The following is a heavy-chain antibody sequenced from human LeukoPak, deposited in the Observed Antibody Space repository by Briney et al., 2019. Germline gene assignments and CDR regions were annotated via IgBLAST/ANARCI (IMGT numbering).Heavy chain of an antibody. CDR1: GGSISSYY. CDR2: IYYSGST. V-gene: IGHV4-59*01. CDR3: AREGFSGSYYDY. J-gene: IGHJ4*02. D-gene: IGHD1-26*01. Sequence: SETLSLTCTASGGSISSYYWSWIRQPPGKGLEWIGYIYYSGSTNYNPSLKSRVTISVDTSKNQFSLKLSSVTAADTAVYFCAREGFSGSYYDYWGQGTLVTVSS.